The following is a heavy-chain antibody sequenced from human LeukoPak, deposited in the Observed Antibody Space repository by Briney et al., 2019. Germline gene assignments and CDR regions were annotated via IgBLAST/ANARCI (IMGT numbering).Heavy chain of an antibody. D-gene: IGHD6-13*01. CDR1: GGSISSYY. V-gene: IGHV4-59*08. CDR3: ASIVEQQLVHSGEYYFDY. J-gene: IGHJ4*02. Sequence: PSETLSLTCTVSGGSISSYYWSWIRQPPGKGLEWIGYIYYSGSTNYNPSLKSRVTISVDTSKNQFSLKLSSVTAADTAVYYCASIVEQQLVHSGEYYFDYWGQGTLVTVSS. CDR2: IYYSGST.